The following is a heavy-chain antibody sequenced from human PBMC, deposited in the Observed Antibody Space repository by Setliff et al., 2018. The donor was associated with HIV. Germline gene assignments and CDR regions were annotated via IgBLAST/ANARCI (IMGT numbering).Heavy chain of an antibody. CDR3: ARAYYDFWSGKKRDDYYYYYMDV. J-gene: IGHJ6*03. CDR1: GDSINSTSYY. D-gene: IGHD3-3*01. Sequence: PSETLSLTCTVSGDSINSTSYYWGWIRQPPGKGLEWIGNIYYSGSAYYSPSLKSRVTMSVDTSKNQFSLKLSSVTAADTSVYYCARAYYDFWSGKKRDDYYYYYMDVCGKGTTVTVSS. V-gene: IGHV4-39*01. CDR2: IYYSGSA.